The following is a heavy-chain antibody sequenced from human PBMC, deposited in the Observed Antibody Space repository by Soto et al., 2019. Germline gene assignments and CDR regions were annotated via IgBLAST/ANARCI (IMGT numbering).Heavy chain of an antibody. D-gene: IGHD2-2*01. J-gene: IGHJ5*02. CDR1: RFTFSSYG. Sequence: TGGSLKPSCAASRFTFSSYGMHWVRQAPCKVLEWVAVIWYDGSNKYYADSVKGRFTISRDNSKNTLYLQMNSLRAEDTAVYYCARDGGYCSSTSCSISPWFDPWGQGTLVTVSS. CDR3: ARDGGYCSSTSCSISPWFDP. V-gene: IGHV3-33*01. CDR2: IWYDGSNK.